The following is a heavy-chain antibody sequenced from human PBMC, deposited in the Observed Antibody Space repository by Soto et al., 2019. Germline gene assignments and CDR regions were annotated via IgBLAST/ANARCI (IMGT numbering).Heavy chain of an antibody. CDR3: ARDRYGGFDY. V-gene: IGHV4-39*02. Sequence: QLQLQQSGPGLVKPSETLSLTCSVSGGSINSRSYFWAWIRQPPGKGLEWIGSVYYNGKTYYSPSPKSRLTVSVATSQPQFSLKLSSVTAADTAISYCARDRYGGFDYWGLGTLVIVSS. D-gene: IGHD3-9*01. J-gene: IGHJ4*02. CDR2: VYYNGKT. CDR1: GGSINSRSYF.